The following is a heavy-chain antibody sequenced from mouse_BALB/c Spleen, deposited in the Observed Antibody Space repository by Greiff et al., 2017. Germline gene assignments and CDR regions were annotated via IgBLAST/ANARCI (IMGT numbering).Heavy chain of an antibody. V-gene: IGHV5-4*02. D-gene: IGHD1-1*01. CDR1: GFTFSDYY. J-gene: IGHJ2*01. CDR2: ISDGGSYT. Sequence: EVMLVESGGGLVKPGGSLKLSCAASGFTFSDYYMYWVSQTPEKRLEWVATISDGGSYTYYPDSVKGRFTISRDNAKNNLYLQMSSLKSEDTAMYDCAREGLLRAFDYWGQGTTLTVSS. CDR3: AREGLLRAFDY.